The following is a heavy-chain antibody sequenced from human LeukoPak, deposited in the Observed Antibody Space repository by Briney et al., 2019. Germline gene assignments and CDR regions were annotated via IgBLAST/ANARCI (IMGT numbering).Heavy chain of an antibody. J-gene: IGHJ4*02. Sequence: NPSETLSLTCGVSGGSFSAYYWNWIRQPPGKGLEWIGKISDSGTTEYNPSLKSRVTISLDTSKNQFSLKLTSVTAADTAVYKWAREFSEPSHSFDSWGQETLVTVSS. CDR1: GGSFSAYY. D-gene: IGHD3-10*01. V-gene: IGHV4-34*01. CDR2: ISDSGTT. CDR3: AREFSEPSHSFDS.